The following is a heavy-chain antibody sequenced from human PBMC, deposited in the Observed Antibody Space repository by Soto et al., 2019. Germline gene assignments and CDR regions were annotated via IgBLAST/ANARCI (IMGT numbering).Heavy chain of an antibody. D-gene: IGHD6-6*01. V-gene: IGHV4-59*08. CDR2: IYYSGST. Sequence: PSDTLSLTCTVSGGSISIYYWSWIRQPPGKGLEWIGYIYYSGSTNYNPSLKSRVTVSVDTSKNQFSLKLSSVTAADTAVYYCARRSVSYSSSSGPGYYYYYYMDVWGKGTTVTVSS. CDR1: GGSISIYY. J-gene: IGHJ6*03. CDR3: ARRSVSYSSSSGPGYYYYYYMDV.